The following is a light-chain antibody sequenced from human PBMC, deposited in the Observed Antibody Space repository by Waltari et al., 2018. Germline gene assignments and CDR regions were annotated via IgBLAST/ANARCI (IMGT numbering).Light chain of an antibody. J-gene: IGKJ2*01. Sequence: DIQMTQSPSSLSPSVGDRITITCQASHNINDHLNWYQQKPGEAPTVLIHASSRLQSGVPSRFSAAGSGTAFTLTISNLQPEDFATYSCQQTYSAPYTFGRGTRVDI. CDR3: QQTYSAPYT. CDR2: ASS. CDR1: HNINDH. V-gene: IGKV1-39*01.